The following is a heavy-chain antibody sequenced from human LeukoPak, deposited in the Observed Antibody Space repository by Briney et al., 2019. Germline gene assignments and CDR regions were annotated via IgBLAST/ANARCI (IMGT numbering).Heavy chain of an antibody. Sequence: ASVKVSCKASGYTFTSYDINWVRQATGQGLEWMGWMNPNSGNTGYAQKFQGRVTMTRNTSISTAYMELRSLRSDDTAVYYCARANYYDSSRPIDYWGQGTLVTVSS. J-gene: IGHJ4*02. CDR2: MNPNSGNT. D-gene: IGHD3-22*01. V-gene: IGHV1-8*01. CDR1: GYTFTSYD. CDR3: ARANYYDSSRPIDY.